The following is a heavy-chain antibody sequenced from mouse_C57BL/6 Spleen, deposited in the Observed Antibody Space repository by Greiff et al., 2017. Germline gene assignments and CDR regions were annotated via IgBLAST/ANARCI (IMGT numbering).Heavy chain of an antibody. CDR2: IHPNSGST. CDR3: ARSGLRYAMDY. J-gene: IGHJ4*01. CDR1: GYTFTSYW. V-gene: IGHV1-64*01. D-gene: IGHD3-2*02. Sequence: VKLQQPGAELVKPGASVRLSCKASGYTFTSYWMHWVKQRPGQGLEWIGMIHPNSGSTNYNEKFKSKATLTVDKSSSTAYMQLSSLTSEDSAVYYCARSGLRYAMDYWGQGTSVTVSS.